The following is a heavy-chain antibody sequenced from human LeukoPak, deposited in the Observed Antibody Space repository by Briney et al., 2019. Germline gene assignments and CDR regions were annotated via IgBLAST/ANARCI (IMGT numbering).Heavy chain of an antibody. J-gene: IGHJ4*02. Sequence: GRSLRLSCAASGFTFTNYGMHWVRQAPGKGLEWVALISYDGSDKNYADSVKGRSTISRDNSKNTLYMQMNSLRAEDTAVYYCAKGIDSSGYWADYWGQGTLVTVSS. CDR2: ISYDGSDK. V-gene: IGHV3-30*18. CDR3: AKGIDSSGYWADY. CDR1: GFTFTNYG. D-gene: IGHD3-22*01.